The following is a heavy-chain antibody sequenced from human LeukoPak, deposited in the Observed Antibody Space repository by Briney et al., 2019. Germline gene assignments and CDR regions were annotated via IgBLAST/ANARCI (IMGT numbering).Heavy chain of an antibody. CDR3: ARAFWRLGAHDAFDI. D-gene: IGHD3-3*01. V-gene: IGHV4-38-2*02. J-gene: IGHJ3*02. CDR1: GYSISTIYY. Sequence: PSETLSLTCTVSGYSISTIYYWGWIRQPPGQGLEWIGTIDHIGNTFYNPSLTSRASISVDTSKNHSSLNLTSVTATDTALYYCARAFWRLGAHDAFDIWGQGTMVTVSS. CDR2: IDHIGNT.